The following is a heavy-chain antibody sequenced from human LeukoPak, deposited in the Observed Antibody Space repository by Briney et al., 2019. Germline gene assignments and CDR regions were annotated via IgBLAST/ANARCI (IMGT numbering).Heavy chain of an antibody. V-gene: IGHV3-7*01. J-gene: IGHJ3*02. D-gene: IGHD3-16*01. CDR1: GFTFSTYW. CDR2: IIQDGGDK. CDR3: ASGGAPHAFDI. Sequence: GGSLRLSCAASGFTFSTYWMSWVRQAPGKGLEWVANIIQDGGDKYYVGSVKGRFTISRDNAKNSLYLQMNSLRAEDTAVYYCASGGAPHAFDIWGQGTMVTVSS.